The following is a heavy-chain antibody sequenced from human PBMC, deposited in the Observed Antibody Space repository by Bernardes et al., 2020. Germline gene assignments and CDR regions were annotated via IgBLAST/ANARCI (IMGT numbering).Heavy chain of an antibody. CDR3: ARDDRPSRKATVTTIRRGVCFDY. CDR2: IKQDGSEK. CDR1: GFTFSSYW. J-gene: IGHJ4*02. V-gene: IGHV3-7*01. D-gene: IGHD4-17*01. Sequence: GGSLRLSCAASGFTFSSYWMSWVRQAPGKGLEWVANIKQDGSEKYYVDSVKGRFTISRDNAKNSLYLQMNSLRAEDTAVYYCARDDRPSRKATVTTIRRGVCFDYWGQGTLVTVSS.